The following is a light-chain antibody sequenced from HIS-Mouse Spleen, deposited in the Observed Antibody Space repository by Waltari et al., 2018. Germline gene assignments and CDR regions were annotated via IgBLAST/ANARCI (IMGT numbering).Light chain of an antibody. J-gene: IGLJ2*01. CDR2: DVS. V-gene: IGLV2-11*01. CDR1: SSGVGGCNY. CDR3: CSYAGSYTLV. Sequence: QSALTQPRSVSGSPGQSVTISCTGTSSGVGGCNYVSCYQPHPGKAPKLMIYDVSKRPSGFPDRFSGSKSGNPASLTISGLQAEDEADYYCCSYAGSYTLVFGGGTKLTVL.